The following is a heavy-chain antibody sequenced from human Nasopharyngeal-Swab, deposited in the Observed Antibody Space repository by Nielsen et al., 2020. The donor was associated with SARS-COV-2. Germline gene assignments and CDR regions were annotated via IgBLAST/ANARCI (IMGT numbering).Heavy chain of an antibody. J-gene: IGHJ6*02. CDR1: GFTFSSYN. CDR3: ARLGTESYHYYSLDV. CDR2: ISSSSSYI. D-gene: IGHD1-1*01. Sequence: GESLKISCAASGFTFSSYNRNWVRQAPGKGLEWVSSISSSSSYIYYADSVKGRFTISRDNTQKSLYLEMNSLRVEDTAVYYCARLGTESYHYYSLDVWGQGTTVTVSS. V-gene: IGHV3-21*01.